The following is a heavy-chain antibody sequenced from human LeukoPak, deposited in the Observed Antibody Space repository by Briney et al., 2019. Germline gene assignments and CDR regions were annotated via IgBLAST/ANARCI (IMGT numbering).Heavy chain of an antibody. Sequence: ASVKVSCKASGYTFTTAGITWVRQAPGQGLEWLGWITPYNSSPTYAQRLQGRVTLTTDTSTTTAYMELRSLTSDDTAIYYCARGGDGDYDYWGQGTLVTVSS. D-gene: IGHD4-17*01. V-gene: IGHV1-18*01. CDR2: ITPYNSSP. CDR3: ARGGDGDYDY. J-gene: IGHJ4*02. CDR1: GYTFTTAG.